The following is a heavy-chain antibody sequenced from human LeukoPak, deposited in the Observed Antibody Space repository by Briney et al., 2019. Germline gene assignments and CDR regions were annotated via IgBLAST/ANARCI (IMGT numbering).Heavy chain of an antibody. D-gene: IGHD6-13*01. J-gene: IGHJ4*02. CDR3: AKKGQQLVPGNYFDY. CDR2: ISGSGGST. CDR1: GFTFSSYG. Sequence: GSLRLSCAASGFTFSSYGMNWVRQAPGKGLEWVSGISGSGGSTFYVDPVKGRFTISRDNSENTLYLQMNSLRAEDTAVYYCAKKGQQLVPGNYFDYWGQGTLVTVSS. V-gene: IGHV3-23*01.